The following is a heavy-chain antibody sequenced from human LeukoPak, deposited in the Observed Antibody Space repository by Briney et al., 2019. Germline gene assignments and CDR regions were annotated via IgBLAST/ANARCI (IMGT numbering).Heavy chain of an antibody. D-gene: IGHD2-2*01. CDR3: ARRALRYCSSTSCPAQYYGVDV. Sequence: PGGSLRLSCAASGFIFSSYWMSWVRQAPGKGLEWVANIKGDGSEKYYVDSVKGRFTISRDNAKNSLYLQTDRLRAEDTAVYYCARRALRYCSSTSCPAQYYGVDVWGKGTTVTVSS. CDR2: IKGDGSEK. V-gene: IGHV3-7*03. J-gene: IGHJ6*04. CDR1: GFIFSSYW.